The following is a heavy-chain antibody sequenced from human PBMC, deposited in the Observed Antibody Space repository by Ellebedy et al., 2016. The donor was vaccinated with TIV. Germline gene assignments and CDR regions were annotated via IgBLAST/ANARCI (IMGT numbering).Heavy chain of an antibody. Sequence: ASVKVSCRASGYTFTGYYMHWVRQAPGQGLELMGWINPNSGGTYYVPRFQGRVTMTRDTSISTAYMELDRLRSDDSAVYYCARDDEILTGSYGYWGQGTLVTVSS. J-gene: IGHJ4*02. CDR2: INPNSGGT. V-gene: IGHV1-2*02. CDR1: GYTFTGYY. CDR3: ARDDEILTGSYGY. D-gene: IGHD3-9*01.